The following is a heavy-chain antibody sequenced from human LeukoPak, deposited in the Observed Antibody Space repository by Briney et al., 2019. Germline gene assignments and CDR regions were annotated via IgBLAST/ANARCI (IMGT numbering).Heavy chain of an antibody. J-gene: IGHJ4*02. CDR3: ARDLQQLDVGY. CDR1: GFTFSSYS. CDR2: ISSSSSTI. D-gene: IGHD6-13*01. V-gene: IGHV3-48*02. Sequence: GGSLRLSCAASGFTFSSYSMNWVRQAPGKGLEWVSYISSSSSTIYYADSVKGRFTISRDNAKNSLYPQMNSLRDEDTAVYYCARDLQQLDVGYWGQGTLVTVSS.